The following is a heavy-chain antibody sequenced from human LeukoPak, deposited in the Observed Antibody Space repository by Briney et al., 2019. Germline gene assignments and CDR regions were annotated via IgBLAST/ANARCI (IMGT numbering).Heavy chain of an antibody. V-gene: IGHV3-30-3*01. D-gene: IGHD3-16*01. CDR1: GFTFSSYA. J-gene: IGHJ4*02. CDR2: ISYDGSNK. Sequence: GGSLRLSCQASGFTFSSYAMHWVRQAPGKGLGGVAVISYDGSNKYYADSVKGRFTISRDNSKNTLYLQMNSLRAEDTAVYYCARARGLFGEYYFDYWGQGTLVTVSS. CDR3: ARARGLFGEYYFDY.